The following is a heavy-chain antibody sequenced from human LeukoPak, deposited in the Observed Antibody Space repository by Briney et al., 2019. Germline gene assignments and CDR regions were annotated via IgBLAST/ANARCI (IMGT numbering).Heavy chain of an antibody. V-gene: IGHV1-69*13. Sequence: SVKVSCKASGYTFTSYYMHWVRQAPGQGLEWMGGIIPIFGTANYAQKFQGRVTITADESTSTAYMELSSLRSEDTAVYYCARAIRYFDPVEDQVEAYYYMDVWGKGTTVTVSS. J-gene: IGHJ6*03. CDR1: GYTFTSYY. D-gene: IGHD3-9*01. CDR3: ARAIRYFDPVEDQVEAYYYMDV. CDR2: IIPIFGTA.